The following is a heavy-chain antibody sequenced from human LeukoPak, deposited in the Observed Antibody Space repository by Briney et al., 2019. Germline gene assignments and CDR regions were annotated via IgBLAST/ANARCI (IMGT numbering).Heavy chain of an antibody. CDR3: ARQGYTASYYFLDY. CDR2: IYTTGTT. J-gene: IGHJ4*02. Sequence: PSETLSLTCTVSGGSIRNYYWGWVRQPAGKGLEWIGRIYTTGTTDYNPSLKTRLTISIDTSKNQFSLRLTSVIAADTAVYYCARQGYTASYYFLDYWSQGTLVTVSS. V-gene: IGHV4-4*07. CDR1: GGSIRNYY. D-gene: IGHD1-26*01.